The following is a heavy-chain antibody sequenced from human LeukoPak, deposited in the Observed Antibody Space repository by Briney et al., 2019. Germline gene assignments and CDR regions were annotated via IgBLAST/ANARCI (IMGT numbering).Heavy chain of an antibody. CDR2: ISAYNGNT. V-gene: IGHV1-18*01. CDR3: ARDRYCSGGSCYSGRAY. D-gene: IGHD2-15*01. CDR1: GYTFTSYG. J-gene: IGHJ4*02. Sequence: GAVNVSCKASGYTFTSYGISWVRQAPGQGLEWMGWISAYNGNTNYAQKLQGRVTMTTDTSTSTAYMELRSLRSDDTAVYYCARDRYCSGGSCYSGRAYWGQAASVTVSS.